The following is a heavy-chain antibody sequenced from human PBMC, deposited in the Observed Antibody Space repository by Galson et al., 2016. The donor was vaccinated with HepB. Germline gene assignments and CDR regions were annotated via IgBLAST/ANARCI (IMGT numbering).Heavy chain of an antibody. CDR3: ARDQHGGWYTHYFDC. Sequence: TLSLTCTVSGGPLSSGGHYWTWIRQPPGKGLEWIGYIYYTGTTYYNPSLESRVTISVDTSKNQFSLNLSSVTAADTAVYYCARDQHGGWYTHYFDCWGQGTLVTVSS. CDR1: GGPLSSGGHY. D-gene: IGHD6-19*01. V-gene: IGHV4-31*03. J-gene: IGHJ4*02. CDR2: IYYTGTT.